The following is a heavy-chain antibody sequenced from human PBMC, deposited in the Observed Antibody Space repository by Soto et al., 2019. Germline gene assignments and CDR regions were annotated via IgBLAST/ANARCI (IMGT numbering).Heavy chain of an antibody. CDR3: ARECPGGAAGYYFDY. CDR1: GGTFSSYA. CDR2: IIPIFGTA. V-gene: IGHV1-69*01. J-gene: IGHJ4*02. D-gene: IGHD3-16*01. Sequence: QVQLVQSGAEVKKPGSSVKVSCKASGGTFSSYAISWVRQAPGQGLEWKGGIIPIFGTANYAQKFQGRVTITADESTSTAYMELTSRRSEDTAVYYCARECPGGAAGYYFDYWGQGTLGTVSS.